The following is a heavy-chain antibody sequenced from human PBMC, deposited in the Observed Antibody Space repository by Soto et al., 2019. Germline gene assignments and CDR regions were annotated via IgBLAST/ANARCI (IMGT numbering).Heavy chain of an antibody. CDR3: AKNRGLQYYFDY. Sequence: EVQLLESGGGLVQPGGSLRLSCAASGFTFDSYAMNWVRQAPGKGLEGVSTISGSGDYTYYADSVKGRFTISRDNSKNMMYLQMNSLRAEDTAVYYCAKNRGLQYYFDYWGQGTLVTVSS. J-gene: IGHJ4*02. CDR2: ISGSGDYT. CDR1: GFTFDSYA. V-gene: IGHV3-23*01.